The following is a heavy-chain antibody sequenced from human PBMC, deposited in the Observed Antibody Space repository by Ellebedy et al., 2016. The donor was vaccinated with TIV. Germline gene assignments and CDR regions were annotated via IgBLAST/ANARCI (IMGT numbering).Heavy chain of an antibody. V-gene: IGHV3-7*03. CDR2: IKEDGSEK. Sequence: PGGSLRLSCAASGFTFRTYWMSRVRQAPGKGLEWVPNIKEDGSEKHYVDSVEGRLTISRDNAKNSLYLQINSLRAEDTAVYYCARGGNHFFVHWGQGNVVTVSS. CDR1: GFTFRTYW. CDR3: ARGGNHFFVH. D-gene: IGHD4-23*01. J-gene: IGHJ4*02.